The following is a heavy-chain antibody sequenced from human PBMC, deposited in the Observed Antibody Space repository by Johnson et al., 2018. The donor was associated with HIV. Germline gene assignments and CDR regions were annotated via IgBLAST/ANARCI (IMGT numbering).Heavy chain of an antibody. CDR1: GFTFSNYA. D-gene: IGHD3-22*01. J-gene: IGHJ3*02. CDR3: AREGGAFYDSSGSLAFDI. Sequence: EKLVESGGGLVKPGGSLRLSCAASGFTFSNYAMHWVRQAPGKGLEWVTLISHAGINKYYADSVKGRFTISKDNSKSTLYVQMNRLTVDDTAVYYCAREGGAFYDSSGSLAFDIWGQGTMVTVSS. V-gene: IGHV3-30-3*01. CDR2: ISHAGINK.